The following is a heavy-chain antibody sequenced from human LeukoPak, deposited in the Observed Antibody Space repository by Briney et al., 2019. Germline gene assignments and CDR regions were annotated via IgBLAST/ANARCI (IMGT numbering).Heavy chain of an antibody. J-gene: IGHJ4*02. D-gene: IGHD2-2*01. V-gene: IGHV4-30-4*01. CDR2: IYYSGST. CDR3: ARVRQLPLGFDY. CDR1: GGSISSGDYY. Sequence: SQTLTLTCTVSGGSISSGDYYWSWIRQPPGKGLEWIGYIYYSGSTYYNPSLKSRVTISVDTSKNQFSLKLSSVTAADTAVYYCARVRQLPLGFDYWGQGTLVTVSS.